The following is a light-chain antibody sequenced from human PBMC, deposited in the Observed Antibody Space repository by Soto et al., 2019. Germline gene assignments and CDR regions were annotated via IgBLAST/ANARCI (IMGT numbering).Light chain of an antibody. Sequence: EIVLTQSPGTLSLSPGERATLSCRASQSVSSSYLAWYQQKPDQAPRLLIYGASSRATGIPHRFSGSGSGTDFTLTISRREPEDFAVYYCKQYRRSPPIHTFGQGNKLEIK. V-gene: IGKV3-20*01. CDR3: KQYRRSPPIHT. CDR2: GAS. CDR1: QSVSSSY. J-gene: IGKJ2*01.